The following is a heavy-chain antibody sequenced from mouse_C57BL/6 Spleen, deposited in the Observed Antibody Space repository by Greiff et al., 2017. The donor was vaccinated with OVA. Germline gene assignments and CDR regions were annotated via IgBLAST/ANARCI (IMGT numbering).Heavy chain of an antibody. V-gene: IGHV1-61*01. Sequence: QVQLQQPGAELVRPGSSVKLSCKASGYTFTSYWMDWVKQRPGQGLEWIGNIYPSDSETHYNQKFKDKATLTVDKSSSTAYMQLSSLTSEDSAVYYCARGDGGDYWGQGTTLTVSS. CDR1: GYTFTSYW. CDR3: ARGDGGDY. J-gene: IGHJ2*01. D-gene: IGHD2-3*01. CDR2: IYPSDSET.